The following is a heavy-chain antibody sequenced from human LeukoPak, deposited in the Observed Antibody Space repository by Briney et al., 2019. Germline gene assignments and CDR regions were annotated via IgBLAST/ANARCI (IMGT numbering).Heavy chain of an antibody. CDR3: ASNLEYCSSTSCQREGYYGIDL. CDR1: GCTFSNYP. Sequence: VTVTLQSSGCTFSNYPNSEVRQPPAQGLEWVGGIIPMFDTANKAQKFQGRVTTTADKSTSTAYMELSSLRSEDTAVYYCASNLEYCSSTSCQREGYYGIDLWGKGTMVTVSS. D-gene: IGHD2-2*01. J-gene: IGHJ6*04. CDR2: IIPMFDTA. V-gene: IGHV1-69*06.